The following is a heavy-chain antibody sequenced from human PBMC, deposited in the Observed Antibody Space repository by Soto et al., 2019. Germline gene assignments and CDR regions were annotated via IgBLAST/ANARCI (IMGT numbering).Heavy chain of an antibody. CDR3: VTLSYGIDV. CDR1: GFTFSNAW. V-gene: IGHV3-15*01. J-gene: IGHJ6*04. Sequence: EVQLVESGGGLVKPGGSLTVSCAASGFTFSNAWMSWVRQAPGKGLAWVGRILSKNDGGTTDYAAPVKDRCTISRDDSKSTLYLQMNSLKTEDTAVYYCVTLSYGIDVGGKGTTSPSPQ. CDR2: ILSKNDGGTT.